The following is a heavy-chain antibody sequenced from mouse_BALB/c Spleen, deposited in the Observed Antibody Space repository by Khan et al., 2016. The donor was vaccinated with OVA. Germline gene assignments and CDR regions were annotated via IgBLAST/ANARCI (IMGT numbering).Heavy chain of an antibody. D-gene: IGHD2-3*01. Sequence: VQLKESGPGLVKPSQTLSLTCTVTGYSITSDYAWNWIRQFPGNKLEWMGYISYSGSPSYNPSIKSRISITRDTSKNQFFLQLNSVTTEDTATYYCARMGDGYYGAMDYWGQGTSVTVSS. CDR2: ISYSGSP. J-gene: IGHJ4*01. CDR1: GYSITSDYA. V-gene: IGHV3-2*02. CDR3: ARMGDGYYGAMDY.